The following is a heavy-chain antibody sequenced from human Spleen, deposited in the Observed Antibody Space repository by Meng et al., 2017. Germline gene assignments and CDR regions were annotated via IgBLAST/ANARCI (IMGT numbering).Heavy chain of an antibody. V-gene: IGHV4-59*01. J-gene: IGHJ3*02. CDR2: IYYSGST. CDR3: ARDLGYYDYVWGSYRPAVVWAFDI. Sequence: SETLSLTCTVSGGSISSYYWSWIRQPPGKGLEWIGYIYYSGSTNYNPSLKSRVTISVDTSKNQFSLKLSSVNAADTAVYYCARDLGYYDYVWGSYRPAVVWAFDIWGQGTMVTVSS. D-gene: IGHD3-16*02. CDR1: GGSISSYY.